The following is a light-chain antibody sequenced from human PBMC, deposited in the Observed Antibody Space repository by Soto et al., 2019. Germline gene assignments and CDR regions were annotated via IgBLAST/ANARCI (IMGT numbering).Light chain of an antibody. CDR3: VQYDIWPLT. Sequence: EMVMTQSPATLSVSPGESATLSCRASQSVRSNLAWYQQRPGQPPRLLIYGPSTRATGIPARFSGSGSGTEFTLTISSLQSEDFAVYYCVQYDIWPLTFGGGTKV. CDR1: QSVRSN. CDR2: GPS. J-gene: IGKJ4*01. V-gene: IGKV3-15*01.